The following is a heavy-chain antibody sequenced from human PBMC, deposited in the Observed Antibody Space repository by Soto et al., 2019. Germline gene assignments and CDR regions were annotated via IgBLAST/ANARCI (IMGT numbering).Heavy chain of an antibody. D-gene: IGHD3-10*01. CDR2: ISYDGSNK. J-gene: IGHJ4*01. CDR3: AKDPRYRGVEGH. CDR1: GCTFSSYG. Sequence: EGSLRLSYAGSGCTFSSYGTHWVRQALGKGLEWVAVISYDGSNKYYADSVKGRFTISRDNSKNTLYLQMNSLRAEDKAVYYCAKDPRYRGVEGHWGPGT. V-gene: IGHV3-30*18.